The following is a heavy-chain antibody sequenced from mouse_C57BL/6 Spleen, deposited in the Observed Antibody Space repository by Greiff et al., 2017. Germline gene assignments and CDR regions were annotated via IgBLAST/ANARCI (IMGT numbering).Heavy chain of an antibody. J-gene: IGHJ4*01. V-gene: IGHV14-2*01. CDR1: GFNIKDYY. Sequence: VQLQQSGAELVKPGASVKLSCTASGFNIKDYYMHWVKQRTEQGLEWIGRIDPEDGGTKYAPKLQGKATITAATSSNTAYLQLSSLTSEDTAVYYCARPSTVVADYYAMDYWGQGTSVTVSS. CDR3: ARPSTVVADYYAMDY. CDR2: IDPEDGGT. D-gene: IGHD1-1*01.